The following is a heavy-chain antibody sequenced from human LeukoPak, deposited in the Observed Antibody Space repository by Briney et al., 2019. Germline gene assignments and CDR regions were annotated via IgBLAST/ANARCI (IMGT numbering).Heavy chain of an antibody. V-gene: IGHV3-30*04. Sequence: GGSLRLSCAASGFTFSSYAMHWVRQAPGKGLEWVAVISCDGSNKYYADSVKGRFTISRDNSKNTLYLQMNSLRAEDTAVYYCARNYGDPYYYYGMDVWGQGTTVTVSS. CDR1: GFTFSSYA. D-gene: IGHD4-17*01. CDR2: ISCDGSNK. J-gene: IGHJ6*02. CDR3: ARNYGDPYYYYGMDV.